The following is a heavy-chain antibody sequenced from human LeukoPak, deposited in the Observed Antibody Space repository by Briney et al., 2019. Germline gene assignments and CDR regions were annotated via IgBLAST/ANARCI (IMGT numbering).Heavy chain of an antibody. CDR3: AKDHSGSYFPNWFGP. CDR2: ISGSGGST. CDR1: GFTFSNYA. Sequence: GGSLRLSCAASGFTFSNYAMSWVRQAPGKGLEWVSAISGSGGSTYYADSVKGRFTISRDNSKNTLYLQMNSLRAEDTAVYYCAKDHSGSYFPNWFGPWGQGTLVTVSS. J-gene: IGHJ5*02. V-gene: IGHV3-23*01. D-gene: IGHD1-26*01.